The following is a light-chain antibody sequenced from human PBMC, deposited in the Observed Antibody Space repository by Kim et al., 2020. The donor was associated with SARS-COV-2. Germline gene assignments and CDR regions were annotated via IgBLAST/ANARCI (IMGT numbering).Light chain of an antibody. Sequence: QSVLTQPPSVSGAPGQRVTISCTGSSSNIGAGYDVHWYQPLPGTAPKLLIYGNSNRPSGVPDRFSGSMSGTSASLAITGLQAEDEADYYCQSYDSSLSGVVFGGGTQLTVL. V-gene: IGLV1-40*01. CDR3: QSYDSSLSGVV. CDR1: SSNIGAGYD. J-gene: IGLJ2*01. CDR2: GNS.